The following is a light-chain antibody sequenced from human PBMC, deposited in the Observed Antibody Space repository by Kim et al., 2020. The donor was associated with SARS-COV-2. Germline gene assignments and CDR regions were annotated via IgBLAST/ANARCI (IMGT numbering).Light chain of an antibody. CDR3: SSYADRKKL. CDR2: EVI. CDR1: TGDIGGYDF. J-gene: IGLJ3*02. Sequence: QSALTQPPSASGSPGQSVTISCTGTTGDIGGYDFVSWYQQHPGRVPKLLIYEVIKRPSGVPDRFSGSKSGNTASLTVSGLQTEDDAYYYCSSYADRKKLFGGGTKLTVL. V-gene: IGLV2-8*01.